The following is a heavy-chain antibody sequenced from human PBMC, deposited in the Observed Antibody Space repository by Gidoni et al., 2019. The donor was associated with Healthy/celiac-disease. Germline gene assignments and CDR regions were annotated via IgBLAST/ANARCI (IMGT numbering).Heavy chain of an antibody. CDR2: ISGSGGST. CDR3: AKASGGIVGATHNAY. J-gene: IGHJ4*02. Sequence: EVQLLESGGGLVQPGGSLRLSCAATVFTFSSYDISWVRQAPGKGLAWVSAISGSGGSTYYADSVKGRFTISRDNSKNTLYLQMNSLRAEDTAVYYCAKASGGIVGATHNAYWGQGTLVTVSS. CDR1: VFTFSSYD. V-gene: IGHV3-23*01. D-gene: IGHD1-26*01.